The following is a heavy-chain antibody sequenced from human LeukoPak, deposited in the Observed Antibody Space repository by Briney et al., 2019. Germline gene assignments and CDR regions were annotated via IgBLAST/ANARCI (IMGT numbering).Heavy chain of an antibody. CDR1: GGSISSYY. CDR2: IYTSGST. CDR3: ARLPYCTNGVCYAFDI. Sequence: PSETLSLTCTVSGGSISSYYWSWIRQPAGKGLEWIGRIYTSGSTNYNPSLKSRVTMSVVTSKNQFSLKLSSVTAADTAVYYCARLPYCTNGVCYAFDIWGQGTMVTVSS. V-gene: IGHV4-4*07. D-gene: IGHD2-8*01. J-gene: IGHJ3*02.